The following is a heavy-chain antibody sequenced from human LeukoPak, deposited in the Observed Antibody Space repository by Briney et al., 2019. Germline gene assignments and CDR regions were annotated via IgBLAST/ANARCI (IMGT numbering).Heavy chain of an antibody. CDR2: ISGSGGST. Sequence: GGSLRLSCAASGFTFSSYAMSWVHQAPGKGLEWVSAISGSGGSTYYADSVKGRFTISRDNSKNTLYLQMNSLRAEDTAVYYCAKGYCSSTSCYYNYWGQGTLVTVSS. V-gene: IGHV3-23*01. CDR1: GFTFSSYA. CDR3: AKGYCSSTSCYYNY. D-gene: IGHD2-2*01. J-gene: IGHJ4*02.